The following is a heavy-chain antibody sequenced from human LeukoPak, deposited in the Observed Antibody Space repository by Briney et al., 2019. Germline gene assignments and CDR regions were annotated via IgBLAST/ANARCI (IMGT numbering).Heavy chain of an antibody. CDR2: FNGSGDRT. V-gene: IGHV3-23*01. D-gene: IGHD1-26*01. CDR1: GFTFSNYA. Sequence: GGSLRLSCAASGFTFSNYAMSWVRQAPGKGLEWVSGFNGSGDRTYYADSVKGRFTISRDNSKNTLYLQMNNLRAGDTAVYYCARRGSYYPFDYWGQGTLVTVSS. J-gene: IGHJ4*02. CDR3: ARRGSYYPFDY.